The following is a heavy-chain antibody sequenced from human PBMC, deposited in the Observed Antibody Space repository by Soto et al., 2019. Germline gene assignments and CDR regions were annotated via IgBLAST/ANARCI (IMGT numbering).Heavy chain of an antibody. J-gene: IGHJ5*01. CDR1: DFTFSNYA. Sequence: GGSLRLSCAASDFTFSNYAMNWVRQAPGKGLEWVSATSASAATTYYADSVKGRFAVSRDNSKSTLYLQMTSLRPEDTAVYYCAKGGAYSTSSSDSWGHGTLVTVSS. CDR2: TSASAATT. CDR3: AKGGAYSTSSSDS. D-gene: IGHD6-6*01. V-gene: IGHV3-23*01.